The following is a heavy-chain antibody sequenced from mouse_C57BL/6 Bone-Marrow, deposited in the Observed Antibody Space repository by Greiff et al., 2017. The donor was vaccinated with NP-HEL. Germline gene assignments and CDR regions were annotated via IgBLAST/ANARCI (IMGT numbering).Heavy chain of an antibody. CDR1: GYTFTSYG. CDR3: ARKYYYGSSYGYFDV. Sequence: VQLVESGAELARPGASVKLSCKASGYTFTSYGISWVKQRTGQGLEWIGEIYPRSGNTYYNEKFKGKATLTADKSSSTAYMELRSLTSEDSAVYFCARKYYYGSSYGYFDVWGTGTTVTVSS. CDR2: IYPRSGNT. J-gene: IGHJ1*03. V-gene: IGHV1-81*01. D-gene: IGHD1-1*01.